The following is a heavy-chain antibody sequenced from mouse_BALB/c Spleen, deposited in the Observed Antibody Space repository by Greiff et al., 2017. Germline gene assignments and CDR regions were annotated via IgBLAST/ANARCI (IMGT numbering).Heavy chain of an antibody. V-gene: IGHV5-17*02. CDR1: GFTFSSFG. CDR3: ARSLYDGYYGAWFAY. CDR2: ISSGSSTI. D-gene: IGHD2-3*01. Sequence: DVMLVESGGGLVQPGGSRKLSCAASGFTFSSFGMHWVRQAPEKGLEWVAYISSGSSTIYYADTVKGRFTISRDNPKNTLFLQMTSLRSEDTAMYYCARSLYDGYYGAWFAYWGQGTLVTVSA. J-gene: IGHJ3*01.